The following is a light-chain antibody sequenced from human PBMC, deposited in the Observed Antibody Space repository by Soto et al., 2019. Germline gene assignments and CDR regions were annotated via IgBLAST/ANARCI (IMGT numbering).Light chain of an antibody. CDR2: AAS. Sequence: DIQMTQSPSSLSASVGDRVTITCRASQSISSFVNWYQQKSGKAPNRLIYAASSLQSGVTSRFSGSGSGTDFTLTISSLEPEDFAVYYCQQRSNWPLTFGGGTKVDIK. J-gene: IGKJ4*01. V-gene: IGKV1-39*01. CDR3: QQRSNWPLT. CDR1: QSISSF.